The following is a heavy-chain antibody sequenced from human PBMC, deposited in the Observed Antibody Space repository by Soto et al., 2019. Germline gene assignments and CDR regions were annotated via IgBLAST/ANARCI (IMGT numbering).Heavy chain of an antibody. V-gene: IGHV5-51*01. CDR1: GDSFSTYW. J-gene: IGHJ4*02. D-gene: IGHD5-12*01. Sequence: GESLKISCKGSGDSFSTYWIAWVRQMPGKGLEWMGIIYPGDSDTRYSPSFQGQVTISADKSNSTAYLQWSSLKASDTAMYYCARPLNGGYVYWGQGTLVTVSS. CDR3: ARPLNGGYVY. CDR2: IYPGDSDT.